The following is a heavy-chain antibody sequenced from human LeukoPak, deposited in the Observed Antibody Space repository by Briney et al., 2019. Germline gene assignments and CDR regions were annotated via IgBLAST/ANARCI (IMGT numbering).Heavy chain of an antibody. CDR2: IYYSGST. J-gene: IGHJ4*02. CDR3: ARGIVVVTEYGRTAGKFDY. Sequence: SETLSLTCTVSGGSISTYYWNWIRQPPGKGLEWIGSIYYSGSTYYNPSLKSRVTISVDTSKNQFSLKLSSVTAADTAVYYCARGIVVVTEYGRTAGKFDYWGQGTLVTVSS. V-gene: IGHV4-59*01. CDR1: GGSISTYY. D-gene: IGHD2-21*02.